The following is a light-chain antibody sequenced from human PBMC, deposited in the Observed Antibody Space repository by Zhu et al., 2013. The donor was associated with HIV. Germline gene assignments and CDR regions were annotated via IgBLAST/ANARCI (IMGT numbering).Light chain of an antibody. CDR3: SSYTTSSTAI. J-gene: IGLJ2*01. V-gene: IGLV2-14*01. Sequence: QSALTQPASVSGSPGQSITISCAGTSSDVGAYNYVSWYQQHPGKAPKLMIYEVNNRPSGVYNRFSGSKSGNTASLTISGLLPEDEADYYCSSYTTSSTAIFGGGTKLTVL. CDR1: SSDVGAYNY. CDR2: EVN.